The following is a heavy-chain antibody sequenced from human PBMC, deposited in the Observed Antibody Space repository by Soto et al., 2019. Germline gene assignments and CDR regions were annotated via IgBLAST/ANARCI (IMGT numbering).Heavy chain of an antibody. J-gene: IGHJ4*02. CDR3: TTEHDTMIVDNDY. D-gene: IGHD3-22*01. Sequence: GGSLRLSCAASGFTFSNAWMSWVRQAPGKGLEWVGRIKSKTDGGTTDYAAPVKGRSTISRDDSKNTLYLQMNSLKTEDIAVYYCTTEHDTMIVDNDYWGQGTLVTVSS. CDR2: IKSKTDGGTT. CDR1: GFTFSNAW. V-gene: IGHV3-15*01.